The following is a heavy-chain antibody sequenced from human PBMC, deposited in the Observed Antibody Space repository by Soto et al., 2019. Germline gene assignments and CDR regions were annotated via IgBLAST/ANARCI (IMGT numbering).Heavy chain of an antibody. Sequence: ASVKVSCKASGYTFTSYGISWVRQAPGQGLEWIGWISAYNGNTNYAQKLQGRVTMTTDTSTSTAYMELRSLRSDDTAVYYCARPAANYDFWSGQFNYYYYMDVWGKGTTVTVSS. CDR3: ARPAANYDFWSGQFNYYYYMDV. J-gene: IGHJ6*03. CDR2: ISAYNGNT. D-gene: IGHD3-3*01. V-gene: IGHV1-18*01. CDR1: GYTFTSYG.